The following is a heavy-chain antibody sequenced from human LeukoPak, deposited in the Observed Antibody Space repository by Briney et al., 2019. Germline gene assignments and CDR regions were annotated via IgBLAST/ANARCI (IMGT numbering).Heavy chain of an antibody. CDR2: IYYSGGT. J-gene: IGHJ3*02. CDR1: GGSISSYY. D-gene: IGHD6-19*01. Sequence: KPSETLSLTCTVSGGSISSYYWSWIRQPPGKGLEWIGYIYYSGGTNYNPSLKSRVTISVDTSKNQFSLKLSSVTAADTAVYYCARLEQWLANDAFDIWGQGTMVTVSS. V-gene: IGHV4-59*08. CDR3: ARLEQWLANDAFDI.